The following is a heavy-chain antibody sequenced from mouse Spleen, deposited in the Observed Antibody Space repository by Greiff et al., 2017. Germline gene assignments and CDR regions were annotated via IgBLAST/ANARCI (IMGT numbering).Heavy chain of an antibody. Sequence: QVQLQQPGAELVRPGSSVKLSCKASGYTFTSYWMDWVKQRPGQGLEWIGNIYPSDSETHYNQKFKDKATLTVDKSSSTAYMQLSSLTSEDSAVYYCARFNWDDYFDYWGQGTTLTVSS. CDR1: GYTFTSYW. CDR3: ARFNWDDYFDY. V-gene: IGHV1-61*01. CDR2: IYPSDSET. D-gene: IGHD4-1*02. J-gene: IGHJ2*01.